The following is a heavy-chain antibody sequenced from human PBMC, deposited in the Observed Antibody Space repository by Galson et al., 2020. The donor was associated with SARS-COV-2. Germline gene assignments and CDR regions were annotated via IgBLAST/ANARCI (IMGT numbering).Heavy chain of an antibody. CDR1: GYSVSTTNY. V-gene: IGHV4-38-2*02. Sequence: SEPLSLTCNVPGYSVSTTNYWGWVRQPPGRVLEWIGSVYPSGTTYYNPSLKSRVTISVDTSKNQFSLRLDSVTAADTALYYCARQGVNMIVLVTVPGWYFDLWGRGTLVTVSS. CDR3: ARQGVNMIVLVTVPGWYFDL. CDR2: VYPSGTT. D-gene: IGHD3-22*01. J-gene: IGHJ2*01.